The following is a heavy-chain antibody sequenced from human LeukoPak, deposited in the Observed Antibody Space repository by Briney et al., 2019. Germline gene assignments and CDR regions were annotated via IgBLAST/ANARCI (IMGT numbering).Heavy chain of an antibody. CDR2: ISWNSASI. Sequence: GGSLRLSCAASGFTFHQYAIHWVRQVPGKGLEWVSGISWNSASIGYADSVKGRFTISIDNAKNSVYLQMNSLSAEYTALYYFAKDKAPLYSGYDWDLDFWGQGTLVTVSS. V-gene: IGHV3-9*01. J-gene: IGHJ4*02. CDR1: GFTFHQYA. D-gene: IGHD5-12*01. CDR3: AKDKAPLYSGYDWDLDF.